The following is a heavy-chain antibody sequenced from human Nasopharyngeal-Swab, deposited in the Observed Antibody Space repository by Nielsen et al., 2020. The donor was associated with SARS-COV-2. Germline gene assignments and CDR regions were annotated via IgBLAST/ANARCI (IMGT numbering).Heavy chain of an antibody. CDR3: AKNCRGGSCLTP. V-gene: IGHV3-23*01. D-gene: IGHD2-15*01. CDR2: ISGSGGST. J-gene: IGHJ5*02. Sequence: VRQATGKGLEWVSSISGSGGSTYYADSVKGRFTISRDNSKNTVYLQMNSLRAGDTVVYYCAKNCRGGSCLTPWGQGTLVTVSS.